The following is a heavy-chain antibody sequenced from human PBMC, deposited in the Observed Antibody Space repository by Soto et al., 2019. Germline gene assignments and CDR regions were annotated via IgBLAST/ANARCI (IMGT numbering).Heavy chain of an antibody. CDR1: GGSISSYY. Sequence: SETLSLTCTVSGGSISSYYWSWIRQPPGKALEWIGRVYTTGSTNYNPSLRSRVSISVDTSKNQFSLTVTSVTAADTAVYYCAREGASGFGMDVWGQGTAVTVSS. V-gene: IGHV4-4*07. J-gene: IGHJ6*02. CDR2: VYTTGST. D-gene: IGHD1-26*01. CDR3: AREGASGFGMDV.